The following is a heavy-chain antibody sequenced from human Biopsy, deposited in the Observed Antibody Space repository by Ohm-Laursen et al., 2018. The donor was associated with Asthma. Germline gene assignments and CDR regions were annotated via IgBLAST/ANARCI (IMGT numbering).Heavy chain of an antibody. CDR1: GFTFSRYW. CDR3: VRWRSGYPDHYSDF. V-gene: IGHV3-30*03. D-gene: IGHD2-21*01. J-gene: IGHJ4*02. Sequence: SLRLSCAASGFTFSRYWMHWVRQAPGKGLEWVALISSDVREWYADSVKGRFTISRDNSKNTLDLQMNSLRGDDTAVYYCVRWRSGYPDHYSDFWGLGTLVTVSS. CDR2: ISSDVRE.